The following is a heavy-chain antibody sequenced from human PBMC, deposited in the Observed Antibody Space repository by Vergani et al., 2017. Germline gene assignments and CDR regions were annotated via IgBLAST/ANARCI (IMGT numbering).Heavy chain of an antibody. J-gene: IGHJ4*02. CDR1: GGSISSYY. D-gene: IGHD3-22*01. CDR2: IYYSGST. V-gene: IGHV4-59*01. Sequence: QVQLQESGPGLVKPSETLSLTCTVSGGSISSYYWSWIRQPPGKGLEWIGYIYYSGSTNYNPSLKSRVTISVDTSKNQFSLKRSSVTAADTAVYYCARDTGTYDSSGYDFDYWGQGTLVTVSS. CDR3: ARDTGTYDSSGYDFDY.